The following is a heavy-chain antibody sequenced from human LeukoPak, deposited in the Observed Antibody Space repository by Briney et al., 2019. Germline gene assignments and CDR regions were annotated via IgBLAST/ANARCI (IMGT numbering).Heavy chain of an antibody. CDR2: ISSNGIST. CDR1: GFSLSSHG. J-gene: IGHJ2*01. D-gene: IGHD2-8*01. CDR3: VKWTNYYFAL. V-gene: IGHV3-64*01. Sequence: GGSLRLSCVVSGFSLSSHGMHWVRQAPGKGLEDVSAISSNGISTFYANSVKGRFTVSRDDSKNTVYLQMGSLRAKDMAVYYCVKWTNYYFALWGRGTLVTVSS.